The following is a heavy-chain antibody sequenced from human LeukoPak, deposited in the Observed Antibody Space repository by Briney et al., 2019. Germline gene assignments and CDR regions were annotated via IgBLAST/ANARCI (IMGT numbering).Heavy chain of an antibody. J-gene: IGHJ5*02. Sequence: PSETLSLTCTVSGGSISSYYWSWIRQPPGKGLEWIGYIYYSGSTNYNPSLKSRVTISVDTSKNQFSLKLSSVTAADTAVYYCARARLPYSSRFLHXFDPWGQGTLVTVX. CDR1: GGSISSYY. CDR2: IYYSGST. D-gene: IGHD6-13*01. V-gene: IGHV4-59*01. CDR3: ARARLPYSSRFLHXFDP.